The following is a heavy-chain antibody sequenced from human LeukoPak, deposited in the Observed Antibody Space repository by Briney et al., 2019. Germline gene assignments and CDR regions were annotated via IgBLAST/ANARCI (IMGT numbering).Heavy chain of an antibody. J-gene: IGHJ5*02. V-gene: IGHV4-34*01. CDR3: ARVLGISVVPGATEDNYFDP. CDR2: INQSGDT. D-gene: IGHD2-2*01. Sequence: SEALSLTCGVSGGSFSRYFWTWVRQSPAKGLEWIGEINQSGDTDYNPSLKSRANISIDTSRSQFSLTLSSVTAADSAMYYCARVLGISVVPGATEDNYFDPWGQGTLVVVSS. CDR1: GGSFSRYF.